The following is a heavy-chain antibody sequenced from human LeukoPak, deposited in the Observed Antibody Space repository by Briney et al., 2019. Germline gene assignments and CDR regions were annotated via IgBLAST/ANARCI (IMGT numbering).Heavy chain of an antibody. CDR2: INPDSGGA. V-gene: IGHV1-2*02. Sequence: ASVKVSCKSSGYTFSGYFIHWVRQAPGQGLEWMGWINPDSGGAKYAQNFQGRVTMTRDTSISTAYMELSRLRSDDTAVYYCARVIVVVAAMWFDPWGQGTLVTVSS. CDR1: GYTFSGYF. J-gene: IGHJ5*02. D-gene: IGHD2-15*01. CDR3: ARVIVVVAAMWFDP.